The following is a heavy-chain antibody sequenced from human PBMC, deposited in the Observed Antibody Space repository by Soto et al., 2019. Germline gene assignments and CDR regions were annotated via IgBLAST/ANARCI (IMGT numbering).Heavy chain of an antibody. Sequence: SETLSLSCAVYGGSFSCYYWSWIRQPPGKGLEWIGEINHSGSTNYNPSLKSRVTISVDTSKNQVSLKLSSVTAAETAVYYCARDRQNPYYDILTGSDTGGVFDYWGQGTLVTASS. CDR2: INHSGST. V-gene: IGHV4-34*01. D-gene: IGHD3-9*01. CDR1: GGSFSCYY. J-gene: IGHJ4*02. CDR3: ARDRQNPYYDILTGSDTGGVFDY.